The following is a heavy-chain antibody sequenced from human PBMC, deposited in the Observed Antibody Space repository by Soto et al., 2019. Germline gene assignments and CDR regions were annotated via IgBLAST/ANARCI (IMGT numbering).Heavy chain of an antibody. CDR1: GDTVISSG. CDR3: ARIEYCSGVNCYYAFDN. Sequence: VQSGAEVKKPGASVKVSCKASGDTVISSGISWVRQAPGQGLEWMGWIRGYKGDTNYAQKFQGRVNLTTDTSTSKAYKELRSLTHDDTAIYYCARIEYCSGVNCYYAFDNLGQGTLVTVSS. D-gene: IGHD2-15*01. CDR2: IRGYKGDT. V-gene: IGHV1-18*01. J-gene: IGHJ3*02.